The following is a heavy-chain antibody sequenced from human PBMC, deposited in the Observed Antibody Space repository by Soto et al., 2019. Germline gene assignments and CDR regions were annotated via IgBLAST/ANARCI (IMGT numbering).Heavy chain of an antibody. Sequence: SETLSLTCAVYGGSFSGYYWSWISQRPGKGLEWIGKISHSRSTDYNPSLESRLTISVGTSKNHSSLMLRSVTAADTALYYCDACDYGDSSRYWGQGTLVTVS. CDR3: DACDYGDSSRY. CDR2: ISHSRST. CDR1: GGSFSGYY. D-gene: IGHD4-17*01. V-gene: IGHV4-34*01. J-gene: IGHJ4*02.